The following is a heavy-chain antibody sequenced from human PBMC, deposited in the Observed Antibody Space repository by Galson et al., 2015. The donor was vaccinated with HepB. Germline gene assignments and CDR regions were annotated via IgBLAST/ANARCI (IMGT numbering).Heavy chain of an antibody. CDR2: INPYSGDT. Sequence: SVKVSCKASGSTFTAYYIHWVRQAPGQGPEWMGWINPYSGDTNYGQKFQGWVTMTRATSVTTAYMELSSLKSDDTAVYYCARGAGVGVAGRAFHCYGMGVWGQGTTVTVSS. V-gene: IGHV1-2*04. CDR3: ARGAGVGVAGRAFHCYGMGV. D-gene: IGHD6-19*01. J-gene: IGHJ6*02. CDR1: GSTFTAYY.